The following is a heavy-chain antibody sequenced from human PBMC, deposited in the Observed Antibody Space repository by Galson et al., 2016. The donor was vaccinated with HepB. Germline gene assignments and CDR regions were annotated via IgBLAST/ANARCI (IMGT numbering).Heavy chain of an antibody. CDR3: AHRPLILGVTLFDY. J-gene: IGHJ4*02. V-gene: IGHV2-5*02. D-gene: IGHD3/OR15-3a*01. Sequence: PSLVKPTQTLTLTCTFSGFSLTAYGVGVGWIRQPPGKALEWLALIFWDDDKRYSAALKRRLTISKDTSKNQVVLTMTNMDPVDTATYYCAHRPLILGVTLFDYWGQGILVTVSS. CDR1: GFSLTAYGVG. CDR2: IFWDDDK.